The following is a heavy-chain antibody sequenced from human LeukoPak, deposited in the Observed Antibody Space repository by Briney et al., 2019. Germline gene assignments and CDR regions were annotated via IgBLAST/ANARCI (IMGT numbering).Heavy chain of an antibody. V-gene: IGHV4-59*01. Sequence: SETLSLTCTVSGGSISSYYWSWIRQPPGKGLEWIGYIYYSGSTNYNPSLKSRVTISVDTSKNQFSLKLSSVTAADTAVYYCARGSSGFNYYYYMDVWGKGTTVTVSS. CDR1: GGSISSYY. D-gene: IGHD6-19*01. CDR3: ARGSSGFNYYYYMDV. J-gene: IGHJ6*03. CDR2: IYYSGST.